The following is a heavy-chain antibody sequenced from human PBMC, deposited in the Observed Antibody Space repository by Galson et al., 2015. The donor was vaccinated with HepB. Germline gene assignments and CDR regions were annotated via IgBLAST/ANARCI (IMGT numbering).Heavy chain of an antibody. CDR1: GYTFTSYD. CDR2: MNPNSGNT. Sequence: SVKVSCKASGYTFTSYDINWVRQATGQGLEWVGWMNPNSGNTGYAQKFQGRVTMTRNTSISTAYMELSSLRSEDTAVYYCARAKTGGRIVGARSFDYWGQGTLVTVSS. CDR3: ARAKTGGRIVGARSFDY. J-gene: IGHJ4*02. D-gene: IGHD1-26*01. V-gene: IGHV1-8*01.